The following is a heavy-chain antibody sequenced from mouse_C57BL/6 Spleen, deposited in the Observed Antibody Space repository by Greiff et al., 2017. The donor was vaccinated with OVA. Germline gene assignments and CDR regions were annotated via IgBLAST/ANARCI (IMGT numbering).Heavy chain of an antibody. CDR2: INPNYGTT. CDR1: GYSFTDYN. CDR3: ARCYDGYAAWFAY. D-gene: IGHD2-3*01. V-gene: IGHV1-39*01. Sequence: EVKLMESGPELVKPGASVKISCKASGYSFTDYNMNWVKQSNGKSLEWIGVINPNYGTTSYNQKFKGKATLTVDQSSSTAYMQLNSLTSEDSAVYYCARCYDGYAAWFAYWGQGTLVTVSA. J-gene: IGHJ3*01.